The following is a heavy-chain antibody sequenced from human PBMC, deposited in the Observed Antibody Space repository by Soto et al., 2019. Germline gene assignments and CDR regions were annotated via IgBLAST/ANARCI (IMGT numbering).Heavy chain of an antibody. CDR1: GFTVSSNY. V-gene: IGHV3-66*01. J-gene: IGHJ6*03. Sequence: EVQLVESGGGLVQPGGSLRLSCAASGFTVSSNYMSWVSQAPGKGLEWVYVIYSGGTTYYADSMKGRFTISRDNSKNKVKLQMNSMRAEDTAVYYCARARKYLDFWSGPVYMDVWGKGTTVTVSS. CDR3: ARARKYLDFWSGPVYMDV. CDR2: IYSGGTT. D-gene: IGHD3-3*01.